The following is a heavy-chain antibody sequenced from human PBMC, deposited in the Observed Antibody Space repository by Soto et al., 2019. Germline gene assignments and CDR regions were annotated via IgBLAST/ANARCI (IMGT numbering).Heavy chain of an antibody. CDR3: ARLYSSSSMDV. CDR1: GGTFSSYT. D-gene: IGHD6-13*01. V-gene: IGHV1-69*02. J-gene: IGHJ6*03. Sequence: GASVKVSCKASGGTFSSYTIIWVRQAPGQGLEWMGRIIPILGIANYAQKFQGRVTITADKSTSTAYMELSSLRSEDTAVYYCARLYSSSSMDVWGKGTTVTVSS. CDR2: IIPILGIA.